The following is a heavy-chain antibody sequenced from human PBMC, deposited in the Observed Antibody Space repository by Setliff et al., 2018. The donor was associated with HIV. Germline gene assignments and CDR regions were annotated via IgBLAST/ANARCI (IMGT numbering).Heavy chain of an antibody. Sequence: LRLSCAASGFTFSSFAMHWVRQAPGKGLEWVATISSDGSDKYYADSVKGRFPISRDNSKNIVYLQMSSLRADESAVYYSAKHHTGYSYGYDYYYYYMDVWGKGTTVTVSS. V-gene: IGHV3-30*15. CDR2: ISSDGSDK. D-gene: IGHD5-18*01. J-gene: IGHJ6*03. CDR1: GFTFSSFA. CDR3: AKHHTGYSYGYDYYYYYMDV.